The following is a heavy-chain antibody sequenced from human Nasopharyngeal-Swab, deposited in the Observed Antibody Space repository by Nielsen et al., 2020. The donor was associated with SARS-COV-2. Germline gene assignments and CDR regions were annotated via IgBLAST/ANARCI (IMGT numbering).Heavy chain of an antibody. CDR2: IYPRDSDT. Sequence: GESLKISCKGSGYSFTSYWIAWVRQMPGKGLEWMGIIYPRDSDTRHSPSFQGQVTISADKSISTAYLQWSSLKASDTAMYYCVRPEGVATSFKYYFQYGMDVWGQGTMVTVSS. CDR1: GYSFTSYW. V-gene: IGHV5-51*01. J-gene: IGHJ6*02. CDR3: VRPEGVATSFKYYFQYGMDV. D-gene: IGHD5-12*01.